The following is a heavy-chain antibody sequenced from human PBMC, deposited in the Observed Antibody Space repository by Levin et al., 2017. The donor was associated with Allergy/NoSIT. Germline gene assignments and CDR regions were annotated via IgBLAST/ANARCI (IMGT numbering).Heavy chain of an antibody. V-gene: IGHV4-4*02. CDR2: IYHSGST. CDR1: GGSISSSNW. CDR3: ARVKQQLVPGLRYYYYYYGMDV. Sequence: SETLSLTCAVSGGSISSSNWWSWVRQPPGKGLEWIGEIYHSGSTNYNPSLKSRVTISVDKSKNQFSLKLSSVTAADTAVYYCARVKQQLVPGLRYYYYYYGMDVWGQGTTVTVSS. J-gene: IGHJ6*02. D-gene: IGHD6-13*01.